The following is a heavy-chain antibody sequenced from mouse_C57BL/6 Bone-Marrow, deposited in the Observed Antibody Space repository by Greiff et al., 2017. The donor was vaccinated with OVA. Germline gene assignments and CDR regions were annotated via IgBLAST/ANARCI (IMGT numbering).Heavy chain of an antibody. Sequence: SGAELMKPGASVKLSCKATGYTFTGYWIEWVKQRPGHGLEWIGEILPGSGSTNYNEKFKGKATFTADKSSNTAYMQLSSLTTEDSAIYYCARRRGDGGYFDVWGTGTTVTVSS. V-gene: IGHV1-9*01. CDR2: ILPGSGST. D-gene: IGHD3-3*01. J-gene: IGHJ1*03. CDR3: ARRRGDGGYFDV. CDR1: GYTFTGYW.